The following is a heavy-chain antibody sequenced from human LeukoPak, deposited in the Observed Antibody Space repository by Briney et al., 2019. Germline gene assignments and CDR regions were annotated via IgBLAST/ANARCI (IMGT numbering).Heavy chain of an antibody. Sequence: SETLSLTCAVYGGSFSGYYWSWIRQPPGKGLEWIGEINHSGSTNYNPSLKSRVTISVDTSKNQFSLKLSSVTAADTAVYYCARLVVADGGDYWGREPWSPSPQ. D-gene: IGHD6-19*01. J-gene: IGHJ4*02. V-gene: IGHV4-34*01. CDR3: ARLVVADGGDY. CDR2: INHSGST. CDR1: GGSFSGYY.